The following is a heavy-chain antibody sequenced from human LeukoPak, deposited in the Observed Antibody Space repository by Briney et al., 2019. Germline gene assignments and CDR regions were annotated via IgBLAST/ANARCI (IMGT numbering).Heavy chain of an antibody. CDR2: ISGRGGST. CDR3: AKDPVRFYIAASSYFDY. V-gene: IGHV3-23*01. Sequence: GGSLRLSCAASGFTFSSYAMSWVRPAPGKGLECVSAISGRGGSTYYADSVEGRFTSSRDNCKNALYLQMNTLRAEDTDVYYCAKDPVRFYIAASSYFDYWGQGTLVTVSS. D-gene: IGHD6-6*01. CDR1: GFTFSSYA. J-gene: IGHJ4*02.